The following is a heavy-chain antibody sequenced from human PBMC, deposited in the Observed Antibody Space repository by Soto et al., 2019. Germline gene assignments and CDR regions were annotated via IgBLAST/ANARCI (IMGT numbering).Heavy chain of an antibody. V-gene: IGHV1-18*04. D-gene: IGHD2-2*01. CDR3: ARDANHCSSTSCYPYYYYYYGMDV. CDR2: ISAYNGNT. CDR1: GYTFTSYG. J-gene: IGHJ6*02. Sequence: QVQLVQSGAEVKKPGASVKVSCKASGYTFTSYGISWVRQAPGQGLEWMGWISAYNGNTNYVQKLQGRVTMTTDTSTSTAYMELRSLRSDDTAVYYCARDANHCSSTSCYPYYYYYYGMDVWGQGTTVTVSS.